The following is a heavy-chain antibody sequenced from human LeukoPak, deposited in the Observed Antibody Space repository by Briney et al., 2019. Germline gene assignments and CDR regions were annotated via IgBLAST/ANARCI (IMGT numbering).Heavy chain of an antibody. CDR2: IYSGGST. V-gene: IGHV3-53*05. Sequence: GGSLRLSCAASGFTVSSNYMSWVRQAPGKGLEWVSVIYSGGSTYYADSVKGRFTISRDNSKNTLYLQMNSLRAEDTAVYYCAKGDIVATYFDYWGQGTLVTVSS. D-gene: IGHD5-12*01. J-gene: IGHJ4*02. CDR3: AKGDIVATYFDY. CDR1: GFTVSSNY.